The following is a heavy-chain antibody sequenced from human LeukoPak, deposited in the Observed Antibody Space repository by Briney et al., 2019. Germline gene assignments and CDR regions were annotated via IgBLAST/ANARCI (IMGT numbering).Heavy chain of an antibody. CDR3: ARGTSDGPVAQLDH. CDR1: GFTFSSYA. D-gene: IGHD2-15*01. J-gene: IGHJ4*02. Sequence: GRSLRLSCAASGFTFSSYAMHWVRQAPGKGLEWVSVIWYDGSEKYYVDSVKGRFTISRDNSKNTLYLQMNSLRVEDTAVYYCARGTSDGPVAQLDHWGQGTLVTVAS. CDR2: IWYDGSEK. V-gene: IGHV3-33*08.